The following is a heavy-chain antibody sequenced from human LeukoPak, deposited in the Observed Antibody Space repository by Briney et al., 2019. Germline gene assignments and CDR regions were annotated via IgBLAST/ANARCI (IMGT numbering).Heavy chain of an antibody. J-gene: IGHJ4*02. Sequence: SETLSLTCTVSGGSISSGGYYWSWIRQHPGKGLEWIGYIYYSGSTYYNPSLKSQVTISVDTSKNQFSLKLSSVTAADTAVYYCARVPKSTGFDYWGQGTLVTVSS. CDR1: GGSISSGGYY. D-gene: IGHD5/OR15-5a*01. V-gene: IGHV4-31*01. CDR3: ARVPKSTGFDY. CDR2: IYYSGST.